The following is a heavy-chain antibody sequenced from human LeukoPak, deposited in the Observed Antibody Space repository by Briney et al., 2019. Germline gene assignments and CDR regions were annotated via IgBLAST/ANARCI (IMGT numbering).Heavy chain of an antibody. V-gene: IGHV4-59*12. CDR1: GGSISSYY. J-gene: IGHJ4*02. Sequence: SETLSLTCTVSGGSISSYYWSWIRQPPGKGLEWIGYIYYSGSTYYNPSLKSRVTISVDTSKNQFSLKLSSVTAADTAVYYCARDGYSSSPAPDYWGQGTLVTVSS. CDR2: IYYSGST. CDR3: ARDGYSSSPAPDY. D-gene: IGHD6-6*01.